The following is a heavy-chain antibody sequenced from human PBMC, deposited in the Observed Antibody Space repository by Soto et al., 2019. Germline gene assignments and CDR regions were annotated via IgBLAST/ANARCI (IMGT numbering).Heavy chain of an antibody. CDR1: GFTFSSYS. CDR2: ISSSSSTI. J-gene: IGHJ4*02. CDR3: ARPYTSKLMTTEVEFWYSLGN. Sequence: GGSLRLSCAASGFTFSSYSMNWVRQAPGKGLEWVSYISSSSSTIYYADSVKGRFTISRDNAKNSLYLQMNSLRAEDTAVYYCARPYTSKLMTTEVEFWYSLGNWGQGTLVTVSS. V-gene: IGHV3-48*01. D-gene: IGHD4-4*01.